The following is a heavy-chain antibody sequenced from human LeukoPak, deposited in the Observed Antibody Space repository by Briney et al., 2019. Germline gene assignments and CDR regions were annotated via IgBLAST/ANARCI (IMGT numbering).Heavy chain of an antibody. CDR3: ASDITRSADIVVVPDYYYGMDV. Sequence: ASVKVSCKASGGTFSNYAINWARQAPGQGLEWMGGIIPIFGTANYAQKFQGRVTITADESTSTAYMELSSLRSEDTAVYYCASDITRSADIVVVPDYYYGMDVWGQGTTVTVSS. V-gene: IGHV1-69*01. CDR1: GGTFSNYA. CDR2: IIPIFGTA. J-gene: IGHJ6*02. D-gene: IGHD2-2*01.